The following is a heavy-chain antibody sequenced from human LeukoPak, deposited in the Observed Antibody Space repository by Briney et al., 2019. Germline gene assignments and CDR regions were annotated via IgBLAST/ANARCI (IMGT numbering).Heavy chain of an antibody. V-gene: IGHV1-2*02. J-gene: IGHJ4*02. CDR1: GYTFTGYY. Sequence: ASVKVSCKASGYTFTGYYVHWVRQAPGQGLECMGWINPNSGDTDHTQNFQGRVTMTRDTSLSTAYMAPRRLRSDDTAVYYCARGSGWTHYYFDYWGEGTLFTASS. CDR3: ARGSGWTHYYFDY. CDR2: INPNSGDT. D-gene: IGHD6-19*01.